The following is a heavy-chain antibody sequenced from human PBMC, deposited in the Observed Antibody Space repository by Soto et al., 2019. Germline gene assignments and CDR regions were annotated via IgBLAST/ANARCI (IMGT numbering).Heavy chain of an antibody. CDR1: GGTFSSYA. J-gene: IGHJ4*02. CDR3: ASRYRSGGSCYSAWGY. CDR2: IIPIFGTA. Sequence: QVQLVQSGAEVKKPGSSVKVSCKASGGTFSSYAISWVRQAPGQGLEWMGGIIPIFGTANYAQKFQGRVTITADESTSTAYMELSSLRSEDTAVYYCASRYRSGGSCYSAWGYWGQGTLVTVSS. V-gene: IGHV1-69*01. D-gene: IGHD2-15*01.